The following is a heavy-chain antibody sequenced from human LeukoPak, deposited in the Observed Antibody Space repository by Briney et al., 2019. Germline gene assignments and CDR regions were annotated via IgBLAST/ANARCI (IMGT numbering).Heavy chain of an antibody. V-gene: IGHV3-30*02. Sequence: PGGSLRLSCAASGFTFSSYGMHWVRQAPGKGLEWVAFIRYDGTNKSYADSVKGRFTISRDNSKNTLYLQMNSLRAEATAVYYCAKDRESNIVLVPAAVDYWGQGTLVTVSS. CDR1: GFTFSSYG. D-gene: IGHD2-2*01. J-gene: IGHJ4*02. CDR3: AKDRESNIVLVPAAVDY. CDR2: IRYDGTNK.